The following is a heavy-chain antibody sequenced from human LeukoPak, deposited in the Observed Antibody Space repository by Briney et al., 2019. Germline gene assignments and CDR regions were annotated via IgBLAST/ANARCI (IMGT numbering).Heavy chain of an antibody. Sequence: SETLSLTCTVSGGSISSGGYYWSWIRHHPGKGLEWIGYIYYSGSTYYNPSLKSRVAISVDTSKNQFSLKLSSVTAADTAVYYCAGAPPVYGSGSFDYWGQGTLVTVSS. D-gene: IGHD3-10*01. V-gene: IGHV4-31*03. CDR2: IYYSGST. CDR1: GGSISSGGYY. J-gene: IGHJ4*02. CDR3: AGAPPVYGSGSFDY.